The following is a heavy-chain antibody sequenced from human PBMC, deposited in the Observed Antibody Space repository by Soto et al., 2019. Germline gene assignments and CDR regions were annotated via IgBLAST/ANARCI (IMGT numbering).Heavy chain of an antibody. CDR3: ASGGNWFDP. CDR2: MYYNGNI. V-gene: IGHV4-59*01. Sequence: SETLSLTCNVSGGSISNYYWTWVRQSPEKGLEWIGYMYYNGNINYNPSLKSRVTISIDTSKNQFSLTLKCVTAADTAVYYCASGGNWFDPWGQGVLVTVS. J-gene: IGHJ5*02. D-gene: IGHD3-16*01. CDR1: GGSISNYY.